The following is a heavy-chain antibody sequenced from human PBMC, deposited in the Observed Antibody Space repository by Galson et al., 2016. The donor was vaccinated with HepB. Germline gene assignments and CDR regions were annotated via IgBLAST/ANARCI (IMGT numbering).Heavy chain of an antibody. CDR2: LSPDGTDE. J-gene: IGHJ6*02. D-gene: IGHD4-11*01. CDR3: ARVDYTDEGINV. V-gene: IGHV3-7*01. Sequence: SLRLSCAASGFTFNDYWMTWVRQAPGKGLEWVANLSPDGTDERYAGSVKGRFTISRDNPNNSVFLQMSSLRAEDTALYYCARVDYTDEGINVWGQGTTVTVSS. CDR1: GFTFNDYW.